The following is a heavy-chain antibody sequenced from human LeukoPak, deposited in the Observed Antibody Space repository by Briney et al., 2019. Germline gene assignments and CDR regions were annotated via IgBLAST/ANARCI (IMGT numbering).Heavy chain of an antibody. CDR1: GGSISSYY. CDR3: ARDKGGVNY. V-gene: IGHV4-59*01. Sequence: SETLSLTCTVSGGSISSYYWSWIRQPPGKGLEWIGYIYYSGSTNYNPSLKSRVTISVDTSKNQFSLKLSSVTAADTAVYYCARDKGGVNYWGQGTLVTVFS. CDR2: IYYSGST. J-gene: IGHJ4*02. D-gene: IGHD1-26*01.